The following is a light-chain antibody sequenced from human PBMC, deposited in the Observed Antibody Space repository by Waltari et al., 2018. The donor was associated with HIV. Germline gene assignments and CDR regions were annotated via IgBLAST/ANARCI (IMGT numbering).Light chain of an antibody. J-gene: IGKJ2*01. CDR1: QSVSSSY. Sequence: ELVLTQSPGNLALSPGERATLCFRASQSVSSSYLAWYQQKPSQAPRLPIYGASSRATGIPDRFSGSGSGTDFTLTISRLEPEDFAVYYCQQYGSSPPMYTFGQGTKLEIK. CDR2: GAS. CDR3: QQYGSSPPMYT. V-gene: IGKV3-20*01.